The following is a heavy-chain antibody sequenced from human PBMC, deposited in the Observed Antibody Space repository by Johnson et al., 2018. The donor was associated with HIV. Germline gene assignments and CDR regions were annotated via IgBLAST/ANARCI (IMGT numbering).Heavy chain of an antibody. CDR3: TTETYYYDSSGYYYGHAFDI. V-gene: IGHV3-20*04. J-gene: IGHJ3*02. CDR2: IDWTGGRT. Sequence: VQLVESGGGLVQPGGSLKLSCAASGFSFDDYGMSWVRQPPGKGLEWVSGIDWTGGRTSDADSVRGGFTISRDDSKNTLYLQMNSLKTEDTAVYYCTTETYYYDSSGYYYGHAFDIWGQGTMVTVSS. CDR1: GFSFDDYG. D-gene: IGHD3-22*01.